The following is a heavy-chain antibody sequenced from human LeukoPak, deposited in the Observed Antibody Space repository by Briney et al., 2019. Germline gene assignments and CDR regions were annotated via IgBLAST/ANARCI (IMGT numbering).Heavy chain of an antibody. Sequence: PGGSLRLSCAASGFTFSSYGLHWVRQAPGKGLEWVAVIWYDGSNKYYADSVKGRFTISRDNSKNTLYLQMNSRRAEDTAVYYCARDQGFGSSSFDYWGQGTLVTVSS. CDR2: IWYDGSNK. J-gene: IGHJ4*01. D-gene: IGHD6-13*01. CDR1: GFTFSSYG. CDR3: ARDQGFGSSSFDY. V-gene: IGHV3-33*01.